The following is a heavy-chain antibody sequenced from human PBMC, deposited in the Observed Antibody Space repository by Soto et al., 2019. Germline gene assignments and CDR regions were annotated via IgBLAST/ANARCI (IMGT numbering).Heavy chain of an antibody. CDR1: GFTFITYS. J-gene: IGHJ4*02. V-gene: IGHV3-23*01. D-gene: IGHD4-4*01. CDR2: ISCSVGST. CDR3: AKEKSSNYVH. Sequence: LSCIGSGFTFITYSINSVRQAPGKLLEWVSAISCSVGSTYYADSVKGRFTISIDNSKNTLYLQMNSLRAEDTAVYYCAKEKSSNYVHWGQGTLVTVSS.